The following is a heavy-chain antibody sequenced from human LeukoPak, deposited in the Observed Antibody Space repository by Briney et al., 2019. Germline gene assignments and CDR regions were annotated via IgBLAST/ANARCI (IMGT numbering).Heavy chain of an antibody. J-gene: IGHJ5*02. Sequence: SETLSLTCTVSGDSISFGASYWTWIRQPAGKALEWVGRIQATGTFTYNPSLNSRVSISLDKSKNQFSLMVTSVTAADTAVYYCARGGGILSWFAPWGQGIQVTVSS. CDR3: ARGGGILSWFAP. CDR1: GDSISFGASY. D-gene: IGHD3-9*01. CDR2: IQATGTF. V-gene: IGHV4-61*02.